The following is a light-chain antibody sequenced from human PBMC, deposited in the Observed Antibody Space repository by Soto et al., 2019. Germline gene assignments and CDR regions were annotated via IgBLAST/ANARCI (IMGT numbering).Light chain of an antibody. CDR1: SSDVGTYNY. J-gene: IGLJ3*02. Sequence: QSALTQPRSVSGSPGQSVTISCTGTSSDVGTYNYVSWYQQHPGKAPKLVIYDVTKRPSGVPDRFSGSKSGNTASLTISGLQAEDEAAHYCCSYAGSSLWVFGGGTQLNVL. CDR2: DVT. CDR3: CSYAGSSLWV. V-gene: IGLV2-11*01.